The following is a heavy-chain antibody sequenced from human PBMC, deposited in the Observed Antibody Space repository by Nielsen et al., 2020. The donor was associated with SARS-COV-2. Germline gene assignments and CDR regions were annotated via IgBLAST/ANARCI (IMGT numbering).Heavy chain of an antibody. CDR3: ATGFAHSSGWYQGWFDP. CDR2: ISYDGCNK. CDR1: GFTFSSYG. J-gene: IGHJ5*02. Sequence: GESLKISCAASGFTFSSYGMHWVRQAPGKGLEWVAVISYDGCNKYYADSVKGRFTISRDNSKNTLYLQMNSLRAEDTAVYYCATGFAHSSGWYQGWFDPWRQGTLFTVSS. D-gene: IGHD6-19*01. V-gene: IGHV3-30*03.